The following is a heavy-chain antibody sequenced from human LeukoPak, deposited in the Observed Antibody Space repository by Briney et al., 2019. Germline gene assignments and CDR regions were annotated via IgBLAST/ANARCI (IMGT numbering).Heavy chain of an antibody. J-gene: IGHJ4*02. Sequence: TSAASGVTSSNNWMSWSRHPPANGVEGVGEINHSGSSNYNPSLKSRVTISVDTSKNQFSLKLSSVTAADTAVYYCSGTITFGGVIGPYFDYWGQGTLVTVSS. V-gene: IGHV4-34*08. CDR1: GVTSSNNW. D-gene: IGHD3-16*01. CDR2: INHSGSS. CDR3: SGTITFGGVIGPYFDY.